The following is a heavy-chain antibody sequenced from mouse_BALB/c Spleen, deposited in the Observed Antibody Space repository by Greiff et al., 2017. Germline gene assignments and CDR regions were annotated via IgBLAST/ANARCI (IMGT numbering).Heavy chain of an antibody. CDR3: ARVTPHLDY. V-gene: IGHV7-3*02. CDR2: IINKANGYTT. CDR1: GFTFTDYY. D-gene: IGHD2-13*01. Sequence: EVHLVESGGGLVQPGGSLRLSCATSGFTFTDYYMSWVRQPPGEALEWLGFIINKANGYTTEYSASVKGRFTISRDNSQSILYLQMNTLRAEVSASYYCARVTPHLDYWGQGTTLTVAS. J-gene: IGHJ2*01.